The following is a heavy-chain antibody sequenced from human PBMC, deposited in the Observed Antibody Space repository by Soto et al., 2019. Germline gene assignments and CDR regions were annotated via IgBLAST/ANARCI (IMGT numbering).Heavy chain of an antibody. CDR3: ARDGHSARFLEWLPIYYYYGMDV. Sequence: PGGSLRLSCAASGFTFSSYGMHWVRQAPGKGLEWVAVIWYDGSNKYYADSVKGRFTISRDNSKNTLYLQMNSLRAEDTAVYYCARDGHSARFLEWLPIYYYYGMDVWGQGTTVTVS. V-gene: IGHV3-33*01. CDR2: IWYDGSNK. D-gene: IGHD3-3*01. J-gene: IGHJ6*02. CDR1: GFTFSSYG.